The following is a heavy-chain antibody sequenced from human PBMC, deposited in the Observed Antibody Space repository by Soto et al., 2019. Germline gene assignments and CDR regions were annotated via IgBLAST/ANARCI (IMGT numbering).Heavy chain of an antibody. J-gene: IGHJ4*02. D-gene: IGHD6-13*01. CDR2: INPNSGGT. V-gene: IGHV1-2*04. Sequence: AASVKVSCKASGYTFTGYYMHWVRQAPGQGLEWMGWINPNSGGTNYAQKFQGWVTMTRDTSISTAYMELSRLRSDDTAVYYCARDAGTGHYDYWGQGTLVTVSS. CDR1: GYTFTGYY. CDR3: ARDAGTGHYDY.